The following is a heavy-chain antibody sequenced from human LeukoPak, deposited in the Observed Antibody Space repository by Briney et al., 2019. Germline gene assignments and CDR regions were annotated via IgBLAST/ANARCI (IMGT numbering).Heavy chain of an antibody. J-gene: IGHJ4*02. Sequence: MPSETLSLTCAVAGGSITSHYGSSIRQPPGKGLELIGYIYDSGSTNYNPSLKSPVTMLVHTSKNQASLKLPSVTAADTAVYYCARDGGDPYNAADYWGQGTLVTVSS. V-gene: IGHV4-59*11. CDR1: GGSITSHY. D-gene: IGHD5-24*01. CDR2: IYDSGST. CDR3: ARDGGDPYNAADY.